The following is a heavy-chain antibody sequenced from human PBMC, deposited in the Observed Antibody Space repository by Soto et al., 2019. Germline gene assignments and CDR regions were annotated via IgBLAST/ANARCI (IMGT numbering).Heavy chain of an antibody. D-gene: IGHD2-2*01. CDR2: IYYTGKT. CDR3: GRDLTSNANCIDP. V-gene: IGHV4-30-4*01. CDR1: GDYIHIGGYY. J-gene: IGHJ5*02. Sequence: SETLSLTCTVSGDYIHIGGYYWTWIRQRPGKGLEWMGYIYYTGKTYYNPSLESRLTMSVDRSKNQFSLRLTSVTAADTAVYFCGRDLTSNANCIDPWGQGTLVTVSS.